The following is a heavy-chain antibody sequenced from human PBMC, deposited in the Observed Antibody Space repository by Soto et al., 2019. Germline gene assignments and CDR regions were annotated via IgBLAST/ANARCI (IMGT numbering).Heavy chain of an antibody. CDR2: IIPIFGTA. CDR3: ARGAAIVRNFYYGMDV. D-gene: IGHD1-26*01. V-gene: IGHV1-69*13. Sequence: SGKISCKASGGTFSSYAISWVRRAPGQGLEWMGGIIPIFGTANYAQKFQGRVTITADESTSTAYMELSSLRSEDTAVYYCARGAAIVRNFYYGMDVWGQVTTFPVS. CDR1: GGTFSSYA. J-gene: IGHJ6*02.